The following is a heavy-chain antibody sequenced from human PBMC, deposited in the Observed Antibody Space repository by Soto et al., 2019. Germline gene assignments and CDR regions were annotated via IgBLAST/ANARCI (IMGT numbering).Heavy chain of an antibody. D-gene: IGHD3-22*01. CDR3: ERLYYYDSSGYSPAPDAFDI. CDR2: IIPIFGTA. CDR1: GGTFSSYA. J-gene: IGHJ3*02. Sequence: SGKVSCKASGGTFSSYAISWVLQALGQGLDWMGGIIPIFGTANYAQKFQGRVTISADESTSTGYMELSSLRSEDTAVYYCERLYYYDSSGYSPAPDAFDIWGQGTMVT. V-gene: IGHV1-69*13.